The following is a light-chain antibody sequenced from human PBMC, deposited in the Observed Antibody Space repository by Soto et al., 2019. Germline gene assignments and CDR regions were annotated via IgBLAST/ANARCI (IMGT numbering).Light chain of an antibody. CDR2: EGN. Sequence: QSVLTQPASVSGSPGQSITISCTGTSSDVGSYNLVSWYQQHPGKAPKLMIYEGNKRPSGVSNRFSGSKSGNTASLTISGLQAEDEADYYCCSHWVFGGGTKVTVL. CDR3: CSHWV. CDR1: SSDVGSYNL. J-gene: IGLJ3*02. V-gene: IGLV2-23*01.